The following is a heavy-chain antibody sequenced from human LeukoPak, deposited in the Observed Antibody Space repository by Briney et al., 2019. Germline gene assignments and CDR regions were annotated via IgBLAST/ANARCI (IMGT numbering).Heavy chain of an antibody. J-gene: IGHJ4*02. CDR2: ISYDGSNK. D-gene: IGHD6-25*01. V-gene: IGHV3-30-3*01. CDR3: ARAYAPGIPAQGIAAAGV. CDR1: GFTFSSYA. Sequence: GGSLRLSCAASGFTFSSYAMHWVRQAPGKGLEWVAVISYDGSNKYYADSVKGRFTISRDNSKNTLSLQMNSLRAKDTAVYYCARAYAPGIPAQGIAAAGVWGQGTLVTVSS.